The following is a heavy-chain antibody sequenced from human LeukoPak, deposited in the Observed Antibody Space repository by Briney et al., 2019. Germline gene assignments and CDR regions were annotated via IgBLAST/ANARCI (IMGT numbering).Heavy chain of an antibody. V-gene: IGHV4-39*07. D-gene: IGHD3-22*01. J-gene: IGHJ1*01. CDR2: INHSGST. Sequence: PSETLSLTCTVSGGSISSSSYYWSWIRQPPGKGLEWIGEINHSGSTNYNPSLKSRVTISVDTSKNQFSLKLSSVSAADTAVYYCAYSSDYQQKWGQGTLVTVSS. CDR3: AYSSDYQQK. CDR1: GGSISSSSYY.